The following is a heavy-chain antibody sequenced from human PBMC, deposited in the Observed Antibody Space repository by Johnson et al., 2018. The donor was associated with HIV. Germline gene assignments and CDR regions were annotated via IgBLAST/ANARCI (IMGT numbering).Heavy chain of an antibody. CDR3: ASSYSESDAFDI. V-gene: IGHV3-53*01. J-gene: IGHJ3*02. CDR2: IYTGGST. D-gene: IGHD3-10*01. CDR1: GFTVSDNY. Sequence: VQLVESGGGLIQPGGSLRLSSAASGFTVSDNYLSWVRQAPGKGLEWVSVIYTGGSTYYADSVTGRFTISRDNSKNNLYLQMNSLRVEDTAVYYCASSYSESDAFDIWGQGTMVTVSS.